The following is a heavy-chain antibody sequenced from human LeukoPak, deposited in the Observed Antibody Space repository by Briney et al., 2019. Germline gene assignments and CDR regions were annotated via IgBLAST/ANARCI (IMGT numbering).Heavy chain of an antibody. V-gene: IGHV3-7*01. CDR3: ASSHDSSGND. CDR1: GFPFSTYW. J-gene: IGHJ4*02. D-gene: IGHD3-22*01. Sequence: GGSLRLSCAASGFPFSTYWMAWVRQAPGKGLDWVANIRKDGGAKFYAASVKGRFIISRDNAKNSLYLQMNNLRDEDTAVYYCASSHDSSGNDWAQGNLVPVSS. CDR2: IRKDGGAK.